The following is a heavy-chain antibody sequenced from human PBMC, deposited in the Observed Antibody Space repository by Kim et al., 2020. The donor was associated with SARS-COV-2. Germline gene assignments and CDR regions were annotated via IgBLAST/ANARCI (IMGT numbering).Heavy chain of an antibody. J-gene: IGHJ4*02. Sequence: SETLSLTCAVYGGSFSGYYWSWIRQPPGKGLEWIGEINHSGSTNYNPSLKSRVTISVDTSKNQFSLKLSSVTAADTAVYYCARGRASIKHTAMVTNYFDYWGQGTLVTVSS. D-gene: IGHD5-18*01. V-gene: IGHV4-34*01. CDR2: INHSGST. CDR3: ARGRASIKHTAMVTNYFDY. CDR1: GGSFSGYY.